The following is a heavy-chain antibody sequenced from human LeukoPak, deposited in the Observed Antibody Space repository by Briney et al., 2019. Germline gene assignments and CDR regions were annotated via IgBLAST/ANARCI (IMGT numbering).Heavy chain of an antibody. V-gene: IGHV3-21*01. J-gene: IGHJ5*02. CDR3: ARVGGSYWGWFDP. Sequence: GGSLRLSCAASGFTFSSYSMNWVRQAPGRGLEWVSSISSSSSYIYYADSVKGRFTISRDNAKNSLYLQMNSLRAEDTAVYYCARVGGSYWGWFDPWGQGTLVTVSS. CDR2: ISSSSSYI. D-gene: IGHD1-26*01. CDR1: GFTFSSYS.